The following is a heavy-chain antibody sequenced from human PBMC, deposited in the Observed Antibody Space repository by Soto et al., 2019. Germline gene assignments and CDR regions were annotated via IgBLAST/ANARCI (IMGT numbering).Heavy chain of an antibody. V-gene: IGHV4-59*08. CDR3: AILPPIARDTSVRDC. J-gene: IGHJ4*02. Sequence: KQPGKGLEWIGYIYYSGSTNYNPSLKSRVTISVDTSKNQFSLKLSSVTAADTAVYYCAILPPIARDTSVRDCWGQGTLVTVSS. CDR2: IYYSGST. D-gene: IGHD3-10*01.